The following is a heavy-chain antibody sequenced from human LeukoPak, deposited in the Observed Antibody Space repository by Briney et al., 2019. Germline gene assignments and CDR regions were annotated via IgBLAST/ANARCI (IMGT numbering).Heavy chain of an antibody. CDR3: TRHSGSYPKDV. Sequence: GGSLRLSCAASGFTFSGSAMHWVRQASGKGLEGVGRIRSKANSYATAYAASVKGRFTISRDDSKNTAYLQMNSLKPEDTAVYYCTRHSGSYPKDVWGQGTMVTVSS. J-gene: IGHJ3*01. CDR1: GFTFSGSA. D-gene: IGHD3-10*01. CDR2: IRSKANSYAT. V-gene: IGHV3-73*01.